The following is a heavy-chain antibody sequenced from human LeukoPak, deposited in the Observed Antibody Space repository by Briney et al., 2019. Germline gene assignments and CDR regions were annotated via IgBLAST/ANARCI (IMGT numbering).Heavy chain of an antibody. CDR2: INPNSGGT. J-gene: IGHJ4*02. D-gene: IGHD3-10*01. Sequence: ASVKVSCKASGCTFTGYYIHWVRQAPGQGLEWMGWINPNSGGTNYAQKFQGWVTMTRDTSISTVYMELSRLKSDDTAVYYCAKVAGYYGSGSYVFEYWGQGTLVTVS. CDR3: AKVAGYYGSGSYVFEY. V-gene: IGHV1-2*04. CDR1: GCTFTGYY.